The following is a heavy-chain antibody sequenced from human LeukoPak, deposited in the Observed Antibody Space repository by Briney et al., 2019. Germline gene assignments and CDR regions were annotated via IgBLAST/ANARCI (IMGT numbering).Heavy chain of an antibody. CDR1: GFAFSSYS. J-gene: IGHJ4*02. CDR3: ASVCSSSWCDYY. CDR2: ISSVSSYI. D-gene: IGHD6-13*01. V-gene: IGHV3-21*01. Sequence: PGGSLRLSCAASGFAFSSYSMNWVRQAPGKGLEWVSSISSVSSYIYYADSVKGRFTISRDNAKNSLYLQMNSLRAEDTAVYYCASVCSSSWCDYYWGQGTLVTVSS.